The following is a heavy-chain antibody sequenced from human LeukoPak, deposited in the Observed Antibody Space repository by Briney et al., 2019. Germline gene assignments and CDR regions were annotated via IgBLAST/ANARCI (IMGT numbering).Heavy chain of an antibody. V-gene: IGHV3-7*01. D-gene: IGHD2-15*01. CDR2: IKEDGSEK. CDR1: GFTFSSYW. J-gene: IGHJ4*02. Sequence: PGGSLRLSCAASGFTFSSYWMSWVRQAPGKGLEWVANIKEDGSEKYYADSVKGRFTISRDNAKNSLYLQMNSLRAEDTAVYYCARKYCSGGSCYLLDYWGQGTLVTVSS. CDR3: ARKYCSGGSCYLLDY.